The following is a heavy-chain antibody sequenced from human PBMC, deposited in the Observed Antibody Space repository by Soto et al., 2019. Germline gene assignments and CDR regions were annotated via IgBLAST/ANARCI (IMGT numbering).Heavy chain of an antibody. CDR1: GDTFSGYP. CDR3: ARDGGFGELKY. V-gene: IGHV1-69*18. CDR2: IIPVFGTT. J-gene: IGHJ4*02. Sequence: QVQLVQSGAELKKPGSSVKVSCKASGDTFSGYPINWVRQAPGEGLEWMGRIIPVFGTTNDAQRLEGRVTFTADQSTHTAYMELRGLLSEDTAVYYCARDGGFGELKYWGPGTLVTVSS. D-gene: IGHD3-10*01.